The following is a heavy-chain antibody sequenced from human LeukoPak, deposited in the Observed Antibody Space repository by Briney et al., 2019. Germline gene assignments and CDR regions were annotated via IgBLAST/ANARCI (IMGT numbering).Heavy chain of an antibody. Sequence: GASVKVSCKASGYTFTSYAIDWVRQAPGQRLEWMGRINAGDGHTKYSQKFQGRVTITRDTSASTVYMDLTSLTSEDTAVYYCARVAFWNVDCFDFWGRGTLVTVSS. CDR1: GYTFTSYA. D-gene: IGHD1-1*01. CDR3: ARVAFWNVDCFDF. V-gene: IGHV1-3*01. CDR2: INAGDGHT. J-gene: IGHJ4*02.